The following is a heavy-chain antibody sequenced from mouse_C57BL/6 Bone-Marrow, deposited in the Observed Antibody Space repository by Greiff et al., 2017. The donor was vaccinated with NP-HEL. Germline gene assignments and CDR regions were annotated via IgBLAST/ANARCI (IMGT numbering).Heavy chain of an antibody. J-gene: IGHJ1*03. Sequence: QVHVKQSGTELVKPGASVKLSCKASGYTFTSYWMHWVKQRPGQGLEWIGTINPSHGGTNYNEKFKSKATLTVDNSASTAYMQLSSLTYEGSAVYDCERFGLWYFDVWGTGTTVTVSS. V-gene: IGHV1-53*01. CDR2: INPSHGGT. CDR1: GYTFTSYW. CDR3: ERFGLWYFDV.